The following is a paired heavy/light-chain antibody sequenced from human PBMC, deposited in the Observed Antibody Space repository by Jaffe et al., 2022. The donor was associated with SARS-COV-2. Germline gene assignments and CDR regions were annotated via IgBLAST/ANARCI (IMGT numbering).Light chain of an antibody. CDR3: QQYGSSPLLT. CDR2: GAS. CDR1: QSVSSSY. Sequence: EIVLTQSPGTLSLSPGERATLSCRASQSVSSSYLAWYQQKPGQAPRLLIYGASSRATGIPDRFSGSGSGTDFTLTISRLEPEDFAVYYCQQYGSSPLLTFGGGTKVEIK. J-gene: IGKJ4*01. V-gene: IGKV3-20*01.
Heavy chain of an antibody. D-gene: IGHD3-10*01. CDR1: GFTFSNAW. J-gene: IGHJ4*02. V-gene: IGHV3-15*01. CDR3: TTHITMVRGVIIHYYFDY. CDR2: IKSKTDGGTT. Sequence: EVQLVESGGGLVKPGGSLRLSCAASGFTFSNAWMSWVRQAPGKGLEWVGRIKSKTDGGTTDYAAPVKGRFTISRDDSKNTLYLQMNSLKTEDTAVYYCTTHITMVRGVIIHYYFDYWGQGTLVTVSS.